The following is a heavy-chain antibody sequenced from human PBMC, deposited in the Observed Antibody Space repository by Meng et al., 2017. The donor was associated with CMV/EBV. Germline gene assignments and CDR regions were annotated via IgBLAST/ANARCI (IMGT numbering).Heavy chain of an antibody. V-gene: IGHV2-5*02. CDR3: ARIAAAGRFDY. CDR1: GFSLSTSGVG. CDR2: IYWDDDK. D-gene: IGHD6-13*01. J-gene: IGHJ4*02. Sequence: QITSKESGPTLVKPTQTRTLTCTFAGFSLSTSGVGVGWIRQPPGKALEWRALIYWDDDKRYSPSLKSRLTITKDTSKNQVVLTMTNMDPVDTATYYCARIAAAGRFDYWGQGTLVTVSS.